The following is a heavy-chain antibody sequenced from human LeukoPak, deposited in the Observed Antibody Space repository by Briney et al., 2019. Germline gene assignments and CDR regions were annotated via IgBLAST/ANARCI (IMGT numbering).Heavy chain of an antibody. V-gene: IGHV4-31*03. D-gene: IGHD6-13*01. CDR1: GGSISSGGYY. Sequence: SQTLSLTCSVSGGSISSGGYYWSWIRQHPGKGLEWIGYVPYSGSTFYNPSLKSRVTISLDTTKNQFSLRLTSVTAADTAVYYCAVKIAAAGFYWGQGTLVTVSS. CDR3: AVKIAAAGFY. J-gene: IGHJ4*02. CDR2: VPYSGST.